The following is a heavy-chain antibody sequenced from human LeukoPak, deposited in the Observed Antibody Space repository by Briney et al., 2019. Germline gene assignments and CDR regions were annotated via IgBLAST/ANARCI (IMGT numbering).Heavy chain of an antibody. V-gene: IGHV3-53*01. Sequence: GGSLRLSCAASGFKVSSNYMSWVRQAPGKGLAWVSLINTGGSTYYADSVKGRFTISRDNAKNSLYLQMSNLRAEDTAAYFCARGGGLDVWGQGATVTVSS. J-gene: IGHJ6*02. CDR3: ARGGGLDV. CDR2: INTGGST. D-gene: IGHD3-16*01. CDR1: GFKVSSNY.